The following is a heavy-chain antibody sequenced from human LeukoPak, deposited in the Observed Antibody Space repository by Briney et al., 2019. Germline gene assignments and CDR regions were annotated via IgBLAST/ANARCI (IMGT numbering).Heavy chain of an antibody. D-gene: IGHD6-6*01. J-gene: IGHJ4*02. CDR1: GYTFTSYG. Sequence: ASAKVSCKASGYTFTSYGISWVRQAPGQGLEWMGWINPNSGGTNYAQKFQGRVTMTRDTSISTAYMELSRLRSDDTAVYYCARGGDSSSPFDYWGQGTLVTVSS. V-gene: IGHV1-2*02. CDR2: INPNSGGT. CDR3: ARGGDSSSPFDY.